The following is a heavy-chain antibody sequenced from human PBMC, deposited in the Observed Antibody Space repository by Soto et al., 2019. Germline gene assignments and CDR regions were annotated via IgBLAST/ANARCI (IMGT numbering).Heavy chain of an antibody. J-gene: IGHJ5*01. V-gene: IGHV3-23*01. CDR2: IGNSGDIS. CDR1: GCDFSSHT. CDR3: ARRQVGATKGKSWFDS. Sequence: ASVRLSWSASGCDFSSHTMIWVRQAPGKGLEWVASIGNSGDISNYGDSVKGRFTISRDNSKNTLYLQMNSLRAEDTALYFCARRQVGATKGKSWFDSWGQGTLVTVSS. D-gene: IGHD1-26*01.